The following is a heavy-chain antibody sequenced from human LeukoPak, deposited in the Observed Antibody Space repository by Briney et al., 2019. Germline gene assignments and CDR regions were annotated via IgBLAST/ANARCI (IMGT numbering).Heavy chain of an antibody. V-gene: IGHV3-23*01. CDR3: ARRGKRQWTIDY. J-gene: IGHJ4*02. D-gene: IGHD6-19*01. CDR2: ISGSGGST. Sequence: GGSLRLSCAASGFTFSSYAMSWVRQAPGKGLEWVSAISGSGGSTYYADSVKGRFTISRDNSKNTLYLQMNSLRAEDTAVYYCARRGKRQWTIDYWGQGTLVTVSS. CDR1: GFTFSSYA.